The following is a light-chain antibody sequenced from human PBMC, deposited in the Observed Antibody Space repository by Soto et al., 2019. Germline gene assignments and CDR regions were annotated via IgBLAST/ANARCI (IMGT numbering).Light chain of an antibody. V-gene: IGLV2-8*01. CDR3: SSYAGSNNRV. J-gene: IGLJ1*01. CDR2: EVS. Sequence: QSALTQPPSASGSPGQSVTISCTGTSSDVGGYNYVSWYQQHPGKAAKLMIYEVSKRPSGVPDRFSGSKSGNTASLTVSGLQAEDEADYYCSSYAGSNNRVFGTGTKLTV. CDR1: SSDVGGYNY.